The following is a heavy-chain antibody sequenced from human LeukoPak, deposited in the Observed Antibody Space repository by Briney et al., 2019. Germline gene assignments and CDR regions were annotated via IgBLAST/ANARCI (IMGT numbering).Heavy chain of an antibody. CDR2: INPNSGGT. V-gene: IGHV1-2*02. CDR1: GYTFTGYY. CDR3: ARGNEYYYDKTIDC. J-gene: IGHJ4*02. D-gene: IGHD3-22*01. Sequence: ASVKVSCKASGYTFTGYYMHWVRQAPGQGLEWMGWINPNSGGTNYAQKFQGRVTMTRDTSISTVYMELSSLRSEDTAVYYCARGNEYYYDKTIDCWGQGTLVTVSS.